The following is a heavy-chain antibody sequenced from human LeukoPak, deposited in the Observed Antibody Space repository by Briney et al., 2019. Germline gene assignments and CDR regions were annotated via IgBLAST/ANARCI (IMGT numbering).Heavy chain of an antibody. D-gene: IGHD6-13*01. CDR1: GFTFDDYG. J-gene: IGHJ4*02. Sequence: GGSLRLSCAASGFTFDDYGMSWVRQAPGKGLEWVSAIRGSGGTTYYADSVKGRFTISRDNSKNTLYLHMNSLRAEDTAVYYCAKSLEEQLVAGFDYWGQGTLVTVSS. CDR2: IRGSGGTT. CDR3: AKSLEEQLVAGFDY. V-gene: IGHV3-23*01.